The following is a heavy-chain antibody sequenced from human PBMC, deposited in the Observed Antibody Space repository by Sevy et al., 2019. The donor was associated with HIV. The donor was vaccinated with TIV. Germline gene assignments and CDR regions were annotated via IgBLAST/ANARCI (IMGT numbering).Heavy chain of an antibody. CDR2: ISPHTGDT. V-gene: IGHV1-18*01. D-gene: IGHD2-15*01. CDR3: ARAFCTSGRCYSLAY. J-gene: IGHJ4*02. Sequence: ASVKVSCKVSGYTFSIYRITWVRQAPGQGLEWMGWISPHTGDTKFAENFQDRVTMSTDTSTATAYMELSSLRSDDTAVYYCARAFCTSGRCYSLAYLGQGTLVTVSS. CDR1: GYTFSIYR.